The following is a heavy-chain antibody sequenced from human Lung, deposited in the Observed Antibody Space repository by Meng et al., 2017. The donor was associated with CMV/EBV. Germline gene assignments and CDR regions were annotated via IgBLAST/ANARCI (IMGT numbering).Heavy chain of an antibody. CDR1: GYSFITDS. Sequence: ASVKVSCKASGYSFITDSMHWVRQAPGQRLEWMGIINPGRGTTTYAQHFQGRVTMTRDTSTSTVYMELSSLRSEDTAIYYCAKAYCGNDCYYLGPWGQGTXVTVSS. CDR2: INPGRGTT. D-gene: IGHD2-21*01. J-gene: IGHJ5*02. V-gene: IGHV1-46*01. CDR3: AKAYCGNDCYYLGP.